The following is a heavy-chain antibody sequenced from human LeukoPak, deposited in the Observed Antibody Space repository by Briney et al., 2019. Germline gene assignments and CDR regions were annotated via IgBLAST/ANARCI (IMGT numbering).Heavy chain of an antibody. CDR1: GYTFTGNY. Sequence: GASVKVSCKASGYTFTGNYMYWVRQAPGQGRECMGWMNTDKGGVKYAQKFQGRVTMTRDTSISTAYMELRGLRSDDTAVYHCARARYYDILTGYYNTGYGMDVWGQGTTVTVSS. J-gene: IGHJ6*02. CDR2: MNTDKGGV. V-gene: IGHV1-2*02. D-gene: IGHD3-9*01. CDR3: ARARYYDILTGYYNTGYGMDV.